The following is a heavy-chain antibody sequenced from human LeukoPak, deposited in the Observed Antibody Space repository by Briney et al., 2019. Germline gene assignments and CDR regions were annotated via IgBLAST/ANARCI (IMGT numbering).Heavy chain of an antibody. Sequence: GGSLRLSCAASGFTFRNYAMSWVRQAPGKGLFWVSTISGSADATYYADSVKGRFIISRDNSKNSLYLQMNSLRAEDTAVYYCARDGAADYWGQGTLVTVSS. V-gene: IGHV3-23*01. CDR2: ISGSADAT. CDR1: GFTFRNYA. D-gene: IGHD6-13*01. CDR3: ARDGAADY. J-gene: IGHJ4*02.